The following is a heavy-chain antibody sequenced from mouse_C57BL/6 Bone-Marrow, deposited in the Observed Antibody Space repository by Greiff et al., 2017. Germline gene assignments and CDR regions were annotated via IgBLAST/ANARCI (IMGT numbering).Heavy chain of an antibody. CDR2: IDPEDGET. Sequence: DVQLQESGAELVKPGASVKLSCTASGFNIKDYYMHWVKQRTEQGLEWIGRIDPEDGETKYAPKFQGKATITADTSSNTAYLQLSSLTSEDTAVYYCATPNYGSSYGYWYFDVWGTGTTGTVSS. D-gene: IGHD1-1*01. CDR1: GFNIKDYY. J-gene: IGHJ1*03. CDR3: ATPNYGSSYGYWYFDV. V-gene: IGHV14-2*01.